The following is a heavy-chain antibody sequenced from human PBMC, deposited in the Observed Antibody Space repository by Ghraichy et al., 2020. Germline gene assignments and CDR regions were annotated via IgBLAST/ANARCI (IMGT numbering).Heavy chain of an antibody. CDR2: IKQDGSER. D-gene: IGHD5-18*01. Sequence: GESLNIYCAASGFTFNNYYMTWVRQAPGKGLEWVANIKQDGSERYYVDSVKGRFTISRDNAKDSVYLQMSSLRAEDTAVYFCGRGGYLYGSNPVDYWGQGTQVTVSS. V-gene: IGHV3-7*04. CDR1: GFTFNNYY. CDR3: GRGGYLYGSNPVDY. J-gene: IGHJ4*02.